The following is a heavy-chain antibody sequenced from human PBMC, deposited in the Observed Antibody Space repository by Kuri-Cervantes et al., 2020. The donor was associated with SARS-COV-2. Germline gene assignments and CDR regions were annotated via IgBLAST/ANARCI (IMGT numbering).Heavy chain of an antibody. Sequence: SQTLSLTCAIPGDSVSSNSAAWNWIRQSPSRGLEWLGRTYFRSKWYNDYAVSVKSRITINPDTSKKQFSLQLNSVTPEDTAVYYCARGKTMVRGENYYYMDVWGKGTTVTVSS. V-gene: IGHV6-1*01. CDR3: ARGKTMVRGENYYYMDV. J-gene: IGHJ6*03. D-gene: IGHD3-10*01. CDR1: GDSVSSNSAA. CDR2: TYFRSKWYN.